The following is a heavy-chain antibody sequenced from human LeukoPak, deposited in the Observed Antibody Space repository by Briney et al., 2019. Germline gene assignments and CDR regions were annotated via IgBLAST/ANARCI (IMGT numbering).Heavy chain of an antibody. CDR3: AKTADYGSGSYYTDHYFDY. J-gene: IGHJ4*02. CDR1: GFTFSSYA. CDR2: ISGSGGST. Sequence: GGSLRLSCAASGFTFSSYATSWVRQAPGKGLEWVSAISGSGGSTYYADSVKGRFTISRDNSKNTLYLQMNSLRAEDTAVYYCAKTADYGSGSYYTDHYFDYWGQGTLVTVSS. V-gene: IGHV3-23*01. D-gene: IGHD3-10*01.